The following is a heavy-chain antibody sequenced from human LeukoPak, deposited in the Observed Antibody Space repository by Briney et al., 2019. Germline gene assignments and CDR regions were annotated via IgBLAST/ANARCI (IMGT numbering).Heavy chain of an antibody. J-gene: IGHJ4*02. V-gene: IGHV4-61*02. D-gene: IGHD3-16*02. CDR1: GGSISSGSYY. Sequence: PSETLSLTCTVSGGSISSGSYYWSWIRQPAGKGLEWIGRIYTSGSANYSPSLKNRVTISVDTSKNQFSLKLSSVTAADTAVYYRARLIGLGEVSPYFDFWGQGRLVTVSS. CDR3: ARLIGLGEVSPYFDF. CDR2: IYTSGSA.